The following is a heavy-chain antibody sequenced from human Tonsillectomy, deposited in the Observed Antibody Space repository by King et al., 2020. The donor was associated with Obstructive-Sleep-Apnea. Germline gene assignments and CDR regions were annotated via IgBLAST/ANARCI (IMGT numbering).Heavy chain of an antibody. CDR3: TTLYSGYDVPLFFIDY. J-gene: IGHJ4*02. Sequence: DVQLVESGGGLVKPGGSLRLSCAASGFTFSNAWMSWVRQAPGKGLEWVGRIKRKTDGGTTDYAAPVKGRFVISRDDSKNTLYLQMNSLKTEDTAVYYCTTLYSGYDVPLFFIDYWGQGTLVTVSS. D-gene: IGHD5-12*01. CDR1: GFTFSNAW. CDR2: IKRKTDGGTT. V-gene: IGHV3-15*01.